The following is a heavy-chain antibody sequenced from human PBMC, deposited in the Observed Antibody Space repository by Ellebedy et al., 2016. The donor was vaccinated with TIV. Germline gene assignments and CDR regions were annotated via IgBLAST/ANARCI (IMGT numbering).Heavy chain of an antibody. CDR3: ARDHIIVVVPAAIGEGYYYGMDV. J-gene: IGHJ6*02. CDR2: IIPIFGTA. V-gene: IGHV1-69*13. Sequence: ASVKVSCKASGGTFSSYAISWVRQAPGQGLEWMGGIIPIFGTANYAQKFQGRVTITADESTSTAYMELSSLRSEDTAVYYCARDHIIVVVPAAIGEGYYYGMDVWGQGTTVTVSS. D-gene: IGHD2-2*02. CDR1: GGTFSSYA.